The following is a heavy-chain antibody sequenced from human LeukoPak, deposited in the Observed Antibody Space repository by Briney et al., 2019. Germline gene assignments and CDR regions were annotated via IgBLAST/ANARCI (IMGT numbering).Heavy chain of an antibody. J-gene: IGHJ4*02. D-gene: IGHD5-18*01. CDR1: GFTVSRNY. Sequence: GSLRLSCAASGFTVSRNYMSWVRQAPGKGLEWVSVIYSGGSTYYADSVKGRFTISRDNSKNTLYLQMNSLRAEDTAVYYCASQEYSYGSYYFDYWGQGTLVTVSS. CDR2: IYSGGST. CDR3: ASQEYSYGSYYFDY. V-gene: IGHV3-53*01.